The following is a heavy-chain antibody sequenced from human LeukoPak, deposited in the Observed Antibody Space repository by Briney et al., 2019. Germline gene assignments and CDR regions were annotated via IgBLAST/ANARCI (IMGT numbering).Heavy chain of an antibody. D-gene: IGHD5-18*01. CDR3: ARKIQLWTHDAFDI. CDR2: ISSSSSTI. CDR1: GFTFSSYS. J-gene: IGHJ3*02. Sequence: GGSLRLSCAASGFTFSSYSMNWVRQAPGKGLEWVSYISSSSSTIYYADSVKGRFTISRDNAKNSLYLQMNSLRAEDTAVYYCARKIQLWTHDAFDIWGQGTMVTVSS. V-gene: IGHV3-48*04.